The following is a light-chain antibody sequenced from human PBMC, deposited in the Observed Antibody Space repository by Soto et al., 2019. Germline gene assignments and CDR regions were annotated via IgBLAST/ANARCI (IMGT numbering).Light chain of an antibody. V-gene: IGKV1-6*01. CDR1: QGIRND. CDR3: LQDYTYPRT. Sequence: AIQMTQSPTSLSASVGDRVTITCRASQGIRNDLGWYQQKPGKAPKLLIYAASSLQSGVPSRFSGSGSGTDFTLTISTLQPEDFATYYCLQDYTYPRTFGQGTKVEIK. CDR2: AAS. J-gene: IGKJ1*01.